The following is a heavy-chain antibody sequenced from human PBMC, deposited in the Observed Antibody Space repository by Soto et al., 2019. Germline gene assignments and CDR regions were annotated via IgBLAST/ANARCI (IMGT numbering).Heavy chain of an antibody. D-gene: IGHD1-7*01. Sequence: PGGSLRLSCAASGFTFSSYSMHWVRQAPGKGLEWVSAISGSGGSTYYADSVKGRFTISRDNSKNTLYLQMNSLRAEDTAVYYCATDITGTTGFDPWGQGTLVTVSS. J-gene: IGHJ5*02. CDR2: ISGSGGST. CDR1: GFTFSSYS. CDR3: ATDITGTTGFDP. V-gene: IGHV3-23*01.